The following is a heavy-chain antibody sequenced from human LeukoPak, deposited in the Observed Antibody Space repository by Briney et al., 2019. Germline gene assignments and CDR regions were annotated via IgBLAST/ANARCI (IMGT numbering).Heavy chain of an antibody. Sequence: GESLKISCKGSEYSFTSYWIGWVRQMPGKGLEWMGIIYPGDSDTRYSPSFQGQVTISADKSISTAYLQWSSLKASDTAMYYCARHLYGSGSYYNGLDYWGQGTLVTVSS. CDR2: IYPGDSDT. D-gene: IGHD3-10*01. V-gene: IGHV5-51*01. CDR1: EYSFTSYW. CDR3: ARHLYGSGSYYNGLDY. J-gene: IGHJ4*02.